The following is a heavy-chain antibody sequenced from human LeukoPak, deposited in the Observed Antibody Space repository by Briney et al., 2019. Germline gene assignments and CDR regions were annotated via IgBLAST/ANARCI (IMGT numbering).Heavy chain of an antibody. CDR1: GFTFSDYN. V-gene: IGHV3-21*01. Sequence: GGALRLSCAASGFTFSDYNMNWVRQAAGKGLEGVSPITRSSSYMYYADSVKGRFTISRDNAGNSLYLQMNSLRAEDTAVYYCARGGSSSPVISVHWGQGTLVTVSS. CDR2: ITRSSSYM. CDR3: ARGGSSSPVISVH. J-gene: IGHJ4*02. D-gene: IGHD6-6*01.